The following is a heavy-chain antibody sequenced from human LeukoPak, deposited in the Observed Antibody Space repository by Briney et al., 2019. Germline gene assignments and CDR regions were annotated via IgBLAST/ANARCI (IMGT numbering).Heavy chain of an antibody. CDR3: AREARSSANKNWFDP. J-gene: IGHJ5*02. CDR1: GGSISSYY. V-gene: IGHV4-4*07. D-gene: IGHD1-26*01. CDR2: IYTSGST. Sequence: SETLSLTCTVSGGSISSYYWSWIRQPAVKGLEWIGRIYTSGSTNYNPSLKSRVTMSVDTSKNQFSLKLSSVTAADTAVYYCAREARSSANKNWFDPWGQGPLVTVSS.